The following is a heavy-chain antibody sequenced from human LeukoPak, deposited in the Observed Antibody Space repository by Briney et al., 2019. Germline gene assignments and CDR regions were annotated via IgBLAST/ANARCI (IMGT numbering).Heavy chain of an antibody. CDR3: ASEGLAVAGNFLY. D-gene: IGHD6-19*01. CDR1: DGSIGSGAYY. V-gene: IGHV4-61*02. CDR2: IYASGST. Sequence: PSETLSLTCTVSDGSIGSGAYYWSWIRQPAGKGPEWIGRIYASGSTNYNPSLKSRVTISVDTSGNQFSLNLRSVTAADTAVYYCASEGLAVAGNFLYWGQGALVTVSS. J-gene: IGHJ4*02.